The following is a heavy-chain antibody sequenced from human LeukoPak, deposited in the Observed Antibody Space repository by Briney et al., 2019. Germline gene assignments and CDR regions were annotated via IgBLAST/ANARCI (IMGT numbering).Heavy chain of an antibody. CDR1: GGSISSYY. CDR3: ASGHGSCTNGVCRDY. J-gene: IGHJ4*02. V-gene: IGHV4-59*01. CDR2: IYYSGST. D-gene: IGHD2-8*01. Sequence: SETLSLTCTVSGGSISSYYWSWIRQPPGKGLEWIGYIYYSGSTNYNPSLKSRVTISVDTSKNQFSLKLSSATAADTAVYYCASGHGSCTNGVCRDYWGQGTLVTVSS.